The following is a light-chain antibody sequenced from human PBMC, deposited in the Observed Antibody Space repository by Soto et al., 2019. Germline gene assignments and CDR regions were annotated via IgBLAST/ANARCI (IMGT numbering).Light chain of an antibody. J-gene: IGLJ2*01. Sequence: QSVLTQPPSASATPGQRVTISCSGSSSNIGSNTVNWYQQLPGTAPKVLIYANNQRPSGVPDRFSGSKSGTSASLAISGLQSEDEADYHCATWDDSLNGMIFGGGTKLTVL. V-gene: IGLV1-44*01. CDR3: ATWDDSLNGMI. CDR1: SSNIGSNT. CDR2: ANN.